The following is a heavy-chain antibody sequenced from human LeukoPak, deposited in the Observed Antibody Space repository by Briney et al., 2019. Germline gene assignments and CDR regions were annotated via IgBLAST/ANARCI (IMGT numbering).Heavy chain of an antibody. D-gene: IGHD2-8*02. Sequence: GGSLRLSCAASGXTFSSYSMNWVRQAPGKGLEWVSYISSGSGTIYYADSVKGRFTISRDNAKNSLYLQMNSLRDEDTAVYYCARGLVAPGGTFDYWGQGTLVTVSS. CDR2: ISSGSGTI. CDR1: GXTFSSYS. V-gene: IGHV3-48*02. CDR3: ARGLVAPGGTFDY. J-gene: IGHJ4*02.